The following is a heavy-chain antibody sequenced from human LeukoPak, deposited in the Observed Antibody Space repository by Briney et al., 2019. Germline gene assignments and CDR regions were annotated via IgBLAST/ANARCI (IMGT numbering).Heavy chain of an antibody. CDR2: IKKDGSET. V-gene: IGHV3-7*03. CDR3: ARGRYSGTTYYFDY. J-gene: IGHJ4*02. Sequence: GGSLRLSCAASGFTFSTSWMSWVRQVPGKGLEWVANIKKDGSETYYVDSVKGRFTISRDNAKISLYLQMNSLRAEDTATYYCARGRYSGTTYYFDYWGLGTLVTVSS. CDR1: GFTFSTSW. D-gene: IGHD5-12*01.